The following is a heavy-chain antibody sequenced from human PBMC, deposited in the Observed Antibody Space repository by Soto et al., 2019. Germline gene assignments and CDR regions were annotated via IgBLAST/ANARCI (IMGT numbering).Heavy chain of an antibody. Sequence: QVQLQESGPGLVKPSQTLSLTCTVSGGSISSGGYYWSWIRQHPGKGLEWIGYIYYSGSTYYNPSLTSRVTISVDTSKNQFSLKLSAVTAADTAVYYCARGVVVAAAPDWFDPWGQGTLVTVSS. CDR2: IYYSGST. J-gene: IGHJ5*02. CDR3: ARGVVVAAAPDWFDP. V-gene: IGHV4-31*03. CDR1: GGSISSGGYY. D-gene: IGHD2-15*01.